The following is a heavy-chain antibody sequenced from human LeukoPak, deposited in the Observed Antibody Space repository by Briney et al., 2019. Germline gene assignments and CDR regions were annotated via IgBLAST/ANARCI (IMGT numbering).Heavy chain of an antibody. CDR3: AELGITMIGGV. CDR1: GFTVSSNY. D-gene: IGHD3-10*02. J-gene: IGHJ6*04. Sequence: GGSLRLSCAASGFTVSSNYISWVRQAPGKGLEWVSVIYSGGSTYYADPVKGRFTISRDNAKNSLYLQMNSLRAEDTAVYYCAELGITMIGGVWGKGTTVTISS. CDR2: IYSGGST. V-gene: IGHV3-66*01.